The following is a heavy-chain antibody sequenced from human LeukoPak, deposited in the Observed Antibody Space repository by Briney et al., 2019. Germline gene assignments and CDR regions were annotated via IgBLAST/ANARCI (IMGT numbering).Heavy chain of an antibody. Sequence: ASVTVSCTASGYTFDVYYIHWVRQAPGQGLEWMGIINPSGGSTSYAQKFQGRVTMTRDTSTSTVYMELSSLRSEDTAVYCCARGGGVYDILTGYYFFGGYWGQGTLVTVSS. V-gene: IGHV1-46*02. J-gene: IGHJ4*02. CDR3: ARGGGVYDILTGYYFFGGY. CDR2: INPSGGST. CDR1: GYTFDVYY. D-gene: IGHD3-9*01.